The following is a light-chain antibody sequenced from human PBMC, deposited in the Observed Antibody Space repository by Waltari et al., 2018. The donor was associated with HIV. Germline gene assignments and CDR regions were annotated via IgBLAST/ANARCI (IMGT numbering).Light chain of an antibody. V-gene: IGLV1-40*01. CDR2: GDT. J-gene: IGLJ2*01. Sequence: QSVLTQAPSVSGAPGQRVTISCSGSSSNIGAGYVVHWYQQRPGTAPKLLIYGDTNRPSGFPDRFSGSKSGTSASLVITGLQADDEADYYCQSFDSSLSSSVVFGGGTKLTVL. CDR3: QSFDSSLSSSVV. CDR1: SSNIGAGYV.